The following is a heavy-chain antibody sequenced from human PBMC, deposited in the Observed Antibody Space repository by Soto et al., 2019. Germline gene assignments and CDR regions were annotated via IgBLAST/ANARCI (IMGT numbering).Heavy chain of an antibody. J-gene: IGHJ4*02. D-gene: IGHD5-18*01. CDR3: VQGTLGSYGHVYFDY. CDR1: GFSVSSNGAR. V-gene: IGHV2-5*02. Sequence: SGPTLVNPTQTLTLTCSLSGFSVSSNGARVGWIRQPPGKALEWLALIYWDDDKKYNPSLKSRLTITKDTSENQVVLTLTDVDPADTATYYCVQGTLGSYGHVYFDYWGQGTLVTVSS. CDR2: IYWDDDK.